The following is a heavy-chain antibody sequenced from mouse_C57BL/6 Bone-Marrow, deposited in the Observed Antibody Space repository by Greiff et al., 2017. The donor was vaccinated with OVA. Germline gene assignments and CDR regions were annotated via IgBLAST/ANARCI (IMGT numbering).Heavy chain of an antibody. CDR3: ARPNYYGSSYGYFDV. Sequence: QVQLQQPGAELVMPGASVKLSCKASGYTFTSYWMHWVKQRPGQGLEWIREIDPSDSYTNYNQKFKGKSTLTVDKSSSTAYMQLSSLTSEDSAVYYCARPNYYGSSYGYFDVWGTGTTVTVSS. CDR1: GYTFTSYW. V-gene: IGHV1-69*01. J-gene: IGHJ1*03. CDR2: IDPSDSYT. D-gene: IGHD1-1*01.